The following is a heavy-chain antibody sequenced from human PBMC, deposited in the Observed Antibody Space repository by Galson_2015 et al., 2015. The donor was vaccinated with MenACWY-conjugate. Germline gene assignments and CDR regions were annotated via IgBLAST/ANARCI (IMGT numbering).Heavy chain of an antibody. CDR1: GFTFSTYS. V-gene: IGHV3-21*01. CDR3: ARTSAGYCSNTNCYVSIDY. D-gene: IGHD2-2*01. J-gene: IGHJ4*02. CDR2: IHSSSGYI. Sequence: SLRLSCAASGFTFSTYSMNWVRQAPGKGLEWVSSIHSSSGYIYYADSLKGRFAISRDNARNSLYLQMNSLTAEDTAVYYCARTSAGYCSNTNCYVSIDYWGQGTLVTVSS.